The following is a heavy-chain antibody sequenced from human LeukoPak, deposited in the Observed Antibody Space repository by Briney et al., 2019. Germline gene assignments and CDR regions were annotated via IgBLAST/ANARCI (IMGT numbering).Heavy chain of an antibody. CDR3: ARGAAATI. J-gene: IGHJ3*02. CDR2: IYHSGST. Sequence: SETLSLTCTVSGGSISSSSYYWGWIRQPPGKGLEWIGCIYHSGSTNYNPSFKSRVTISVDTSKKQFSLKLRSVTAADTAVYYCARGAAATIWGQGTMVTVSS. CDR1: GGSISSSSYY. D-gene: IGHD6-13*01. V-gene: IGHV4-39*07.